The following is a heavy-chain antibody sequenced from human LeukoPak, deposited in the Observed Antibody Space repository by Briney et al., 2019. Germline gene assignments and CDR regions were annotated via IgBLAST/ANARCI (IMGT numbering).Heavy chain of an antibody. J-gene: IGHJ4*02. CDR2: IRRKDYGGTI. CDR1: GFVFSDYA. V-gene: IGHV3-49*03. CDR3: SREVVVMTAGGPLWKRGHY. Sequence: GGSLRLSCTGSGFVFSDYAITWLRQAPDKGLEWVGFIRRKDYGGTIEYAPSVGGRFTISRDDSNSIAYLQMNSLRTEDTGVYYCSREVVVMTAGGPLWKRGHYWGQGTLVTVSS. D-gene: IGHD3-16*02.